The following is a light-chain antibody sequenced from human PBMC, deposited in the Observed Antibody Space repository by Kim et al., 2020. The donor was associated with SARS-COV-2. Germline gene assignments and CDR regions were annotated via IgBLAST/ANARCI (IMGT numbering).Light chain of an antibody. CDR2: GAS. J-gene: IGKJ2*01. V-gene: IGKV3-15*01. CDR1: QSVSSY. Sequence: EIVMTQSPGTLSVSPGERATLSCRASQSVSSYLAWYQQKPGQTPRLLFYGASTRATGIPARFSGSGSGTEFTLTISSLQSEDFAVYYCQQYFERYTFGQGTKLEI. CDR3: QQYFERYT.